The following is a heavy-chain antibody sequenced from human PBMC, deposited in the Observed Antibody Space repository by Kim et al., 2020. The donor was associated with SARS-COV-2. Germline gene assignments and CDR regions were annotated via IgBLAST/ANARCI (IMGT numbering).Heavy chain of an antibody. CDR2: IWYDGSHT. J-gene: IGHJ4*02. V-gene: IGHV3-33*01. D-gene: IGHD3-3*01. CDR1: RFNFRSYG. CDR3: ASDGKLDYNFWTGFRAGGLFDY. Sequence: GGSLRLSCAASRFNFRSYGMHWVRQAPGKGLEWVAVIWYDGSHTSYADSVKGRFTTSRDNSKDILYLQMNSLRAEDTAVYYCASDGKLDYNFWTGFRAGGLFDYWGQGTLVTVSS.